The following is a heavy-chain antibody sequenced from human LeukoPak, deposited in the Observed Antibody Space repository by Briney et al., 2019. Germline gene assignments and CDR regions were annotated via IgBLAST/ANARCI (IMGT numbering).Heavy chain of an antibody. CDR1: GFTFSTYG. D-gene: IGHD4-17*01. CDR2: ISPDGSGK. Sequence: AGKSLRLSCAASGFTFSTYGMHWVRQAPGKGLEWVAVISPDGSGKQYVDSVKGRFTISRDNSKNTLYLQMNNMRSEDTAVYYCAKEYGDFRGFDFWGQGTLVTVSS. V-gene: IGHV3-30*18. J-gene: IGHJ4*02. CDR3: AKEYGDFRGFDF.